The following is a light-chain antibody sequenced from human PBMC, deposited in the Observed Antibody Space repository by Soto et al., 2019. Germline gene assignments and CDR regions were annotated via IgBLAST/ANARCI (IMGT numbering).Light chain of an antibody. CDR3: QAWDSSTVL. V-gene: IGLV3-1*01. Sequence: SYELTQPPSVSVSPGQTASITCSGDKVGNKYACWYQQKPGQSPVLVIYQVSKRPSGIPERFSGSNSGNTATLTISGTQAMDEADYYCQAWDSSTVLFGGGTKLTVL. J-gene: IGLJ2*01. CDR1: KVGNKY. CDR2: QVS.